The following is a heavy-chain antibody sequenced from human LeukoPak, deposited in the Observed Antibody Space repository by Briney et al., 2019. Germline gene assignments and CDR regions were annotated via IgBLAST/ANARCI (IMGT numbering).Heavy chain of an antibody. D-gene: IGHD5-12*01. Sequence: PGGSLRLSCAASGFTFSSYGMHWVRQAPGKGLEWVSSISSSSYIYYADSVKGRFTISRDNAKNSLYLQMNSLRAEDTAVYYCARGSWWLRLEEVSDYWGQGTLVTVSS. CDR3: ARGSWWLRLEEVSDY. J-gene: IGHJ4*02. V-gene: IGHV3-21*01. CDR1: GFTFSSYG. CDR2: ISSSSYI.